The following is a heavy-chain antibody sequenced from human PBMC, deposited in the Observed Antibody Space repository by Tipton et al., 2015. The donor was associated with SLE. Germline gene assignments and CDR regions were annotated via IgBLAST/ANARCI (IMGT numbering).Heavy chain of an antibody. CDR1: GFTLSSYD. CDR3: ARQERLRHYYGMEV. V-gene: IGHV4-59*08. D-gene: IGHD4-17*01. Sequence: LRLSCAASGFTLSSYDMSWVRQTPGKGLEWIGALDDSGGTHRNPSLKSRVTLSVATSNNHFSLSLSSVTAADTAVYYCARQERLRHYYGMEVWGRGTTVTVSS. J-gene: IGHJ6*02. CDR2: LDDSGGT.